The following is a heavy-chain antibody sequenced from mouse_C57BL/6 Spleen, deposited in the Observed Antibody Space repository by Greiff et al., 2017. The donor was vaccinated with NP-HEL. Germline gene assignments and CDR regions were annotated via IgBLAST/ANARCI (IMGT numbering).Heavy chain of an antibody. CDR3: ARSYGNYTWPWFAY. V-gene: IGHV5-2*01. CDR2: INSDGGST. D-gene: IGHD2-1*01. CDR1: EYEFPSHD. J-gene: IGHJ3*01. Sequence: EVKVVESGGGLVQPGESLKLSCESNEYEFPSHDMSWVRKTPEKRLELVAAINSDGGSTYYPDTMERRFIISRDNTKKTLYLQMSSLRSEDTALYYCARSYGNYTWPWFAYWGQGTLVTVSA.